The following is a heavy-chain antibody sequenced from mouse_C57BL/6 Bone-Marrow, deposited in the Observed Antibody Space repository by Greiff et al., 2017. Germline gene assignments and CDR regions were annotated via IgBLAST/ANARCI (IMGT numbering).Heavy chain of an antibody. CDR3: ARKRDYGSSPYYAMDY. CDR1: GYAFTNYL. V-gene: IGHV1-54*01. J-gene: IGHJ4*01. D-gene: IGHD1-1*01. Sequence: VQLQQSGAELVRPGTSVKVSCKASGYAFTNYLIEWVKQRPGQGLEWIGVINPGSGGTNYNEKFKGKATLTADKSSSTAYMQLSSLTSEDSAVYFCARKRDYGSSPYYAMDYWGQGTSVTVSS. CDR2: INPGSGGT.